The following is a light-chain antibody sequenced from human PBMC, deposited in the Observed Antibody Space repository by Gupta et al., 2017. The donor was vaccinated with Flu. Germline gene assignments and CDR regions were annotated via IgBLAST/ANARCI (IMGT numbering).Light chain of an antibody. Sequence: QSALTPPPSAFGSPGQSLTIPSTGPSSDVGAYKYVSWYQQHPGKAPELMIYEVSKRPSGVPDRFSGSKSGNTASLTVSGLQAEDEADYYCSSYAGSNNLVFGTGTKVTVL. CDR1: SSDVGAYKY. CDR3: SSYAGSNNLV. CDR2: EVS. J-gene: IGLJ1*01. V-gene: IGLV2-8*01.